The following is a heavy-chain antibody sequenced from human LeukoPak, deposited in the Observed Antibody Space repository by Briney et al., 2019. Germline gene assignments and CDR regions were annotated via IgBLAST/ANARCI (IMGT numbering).Heavy chain of an antibody. CDR3: ASGGIAVAGTGD. Sequence: GGSLRLSCAASGFTFSSYAMHWVRQAPGKGLEWVAVISYDGSNKYYADSVKGRFTISRDNSKNTLYLQMNSLRAEDTAVYYCASGGIAVAGTGDWGQGTLVTVSS. D-gene: IGHD6-19*01. CDR1: GFTFSSYA. V-gene: IGHV3-30-3*01. J-gene: IGHJ4*02. CDR2: ISYDGSNK.